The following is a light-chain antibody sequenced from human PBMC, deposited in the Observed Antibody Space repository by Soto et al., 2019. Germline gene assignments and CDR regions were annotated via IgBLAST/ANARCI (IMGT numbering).Light chain of an antibody. J-gene: IGKJ1*01. V-gene: IGKV3-15*01. Sequence: EIVMTQSPATLSLSPGERATLSCRASQSVSTNIAWYQHKPGQAPRLLIYGASTRATGIPARFSGSGSGTEFTLTISSLQSEDFAVYYCQQFHDWRTFGQGTKVEIK. CDR3: QQFHDWRT. CDR1: QSVSTN. CDR2: GAS.